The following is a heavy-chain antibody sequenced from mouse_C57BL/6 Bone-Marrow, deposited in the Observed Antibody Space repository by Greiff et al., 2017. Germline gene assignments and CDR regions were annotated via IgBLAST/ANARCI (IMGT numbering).Heavy chain of an antibody. D-gene: IGHD1-1*01. CDR3: AREGFYYYGSSSYAMDY. V-gene: IGHV1-69*01. J-gene: IGHJ4*01. CDR2: IDPSDSYT. Sequence: PGQGLDWIGDIDPSDSYTNYNQKFQGKSTLTVDKSSSTAYMQLSSLTSEDSAVYYCAREGFYYYGSSSYAMDYWGQGTSVTVSS.